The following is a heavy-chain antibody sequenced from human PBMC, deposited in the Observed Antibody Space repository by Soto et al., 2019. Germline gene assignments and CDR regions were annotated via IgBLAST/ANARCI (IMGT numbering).Heavy chain of an antibody. CDR1: GGSISSGGYS. Sequence: PSETLSLTCAFSGGSISSGGYSWSWIRQPPGKGLEWIGYIYHSGSTYYNPSLKSRVTISVDRSKNQFSLRLSSVTAADTAVYYCASCFWSGYHVWGQGTLVTVSS. CDR3: ASCFWSGYHV. D-gene: IGHD3-3*01. CDR2: IYHSGST. J-gene: IGHJ4*02. V-gene: IGHV4-30-2*01.